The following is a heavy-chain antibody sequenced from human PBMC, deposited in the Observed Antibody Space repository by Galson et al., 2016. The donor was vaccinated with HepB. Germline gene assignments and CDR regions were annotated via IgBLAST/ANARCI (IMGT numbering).Heavy chain of an antibody. D-gene: IGHD3-10*01. CDR1: GYSISSGFW. V-gene: IGHV4-28*03. Sequence: ETLSLTCTVSGYSISSGFWWGWIRQPPGKRLEWIGYISYGGNTYYNPSLKSRLTMSLDNSQNQFSLKLASVTAIDTAVFYCAKVGSFGDYLDFWGLGTLVTVSS. CDR3: AKVGSFGDYLDF. CDR2: ISYGGNT. J-gene: IGHJ4*02.